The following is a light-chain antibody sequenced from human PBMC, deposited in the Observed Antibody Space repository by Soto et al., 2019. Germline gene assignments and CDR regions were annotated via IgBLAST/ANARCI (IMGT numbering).Light chain of an antibody. CDR1: QVITSY. CDR2: AAS. Sequence: IPVTQSPSSLSASVGDRVTITCRASQVITSYLDWYQQKPGKAPKLLIYAASALQTGVSSRFSGSGYGTDFALTISHLQPEDCATYFCQQLYSYPLTFGGGTTVEF. CDR3: QQLYSYPLT. V-gene: IGKV1-9*01. J-gene: IGKJ4*01.